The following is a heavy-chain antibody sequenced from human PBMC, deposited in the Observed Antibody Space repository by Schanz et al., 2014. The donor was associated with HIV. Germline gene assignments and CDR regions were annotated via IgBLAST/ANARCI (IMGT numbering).Heavy chain of an antibody. CDR2: MWYDESHK. CDR3: AKGFPDNNHSYFRY. V-gene: IGHV3-33*06. J-gene: IGHJ6*02. CDR1: GFTFSSYG. D-gene: IGHD3-10*01. Sequence: VQLVESGGGLVQPGGSLRLSCAVSGFTFSSYGMHWVRQAPGKGLEWVAAMWYDESHKGYADSVRGRFTISRDNSKDTLYLQMNSLRVEDTAVYYCAKGFPDNNHSYFRYWGQGTTVTVSS.